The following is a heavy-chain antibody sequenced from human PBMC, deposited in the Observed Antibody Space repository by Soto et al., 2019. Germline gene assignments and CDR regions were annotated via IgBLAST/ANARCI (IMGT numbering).Heavy chain of an antibody. J-gene: IGHJ6*03. D-gene: IGHD3-16*01. CDR1: GGSISSYY. Sequence: PSETLSLTCTVSGGSISSYYWSWIRQPPGKGLEWIGYNYYSASTNYNPSLKSRVTISVDTSKNQFSLKLSSVTAADTAVYYCARGTSMKAYYYYMDVWGKGTTVNVS. CDR3: ARGTSMKAYYYYMDV. V-gene: IGHV4-59*01. CDR2: NYYSAST.